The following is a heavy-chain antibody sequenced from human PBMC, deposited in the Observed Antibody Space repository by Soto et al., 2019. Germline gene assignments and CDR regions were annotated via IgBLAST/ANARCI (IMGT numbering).Heavy chain of an antibody. J-gene: IGHJ5*02. CDR3: ARAGYSGYDLNDWFDP. CDR2: INPNSGGT. Sequence: APVKVSCKASGYTFTGYYMHWVRQAPGQGLEWMGWINPNSGGTNYAQKFQGWVTMTRDTSISTAYMELSRLRSDDTAVYYCARAGYSGYDLNDWFDPWGQGTLVTVSS. D-gene: IGHD5-12*01. CDR1: GYTFTGYY. V-gene: IGHV1-2*04.